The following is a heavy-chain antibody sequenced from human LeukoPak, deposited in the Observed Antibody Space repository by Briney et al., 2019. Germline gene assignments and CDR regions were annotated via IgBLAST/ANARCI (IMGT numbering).Heavy chain of an antibody. J-gene: IGHJ6*02. V-gene: IGHV4-34*01. Sequence: SETLSLTCAVYGGSFSRSYWSWLRQPPGKGLGWIGEINHSGSTNYNPSLKSRVTISVDTSNKHLSLKLTSVTAADTAVYYCAALDYGDYVPSEYYYYGIDFWGQGNTVTGSS. CDR2: INHSGST. CDR3: AALDYGDYVPSEYYYYGIDF. D-gene: IGHD4-17*01. CDR1: GGSFSRSY.